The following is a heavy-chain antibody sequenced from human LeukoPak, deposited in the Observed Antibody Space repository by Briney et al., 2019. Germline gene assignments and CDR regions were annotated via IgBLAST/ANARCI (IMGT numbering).Heavy chain of an antibody. J-gene: IGHJ6*04. Sequence: KPSETLSPTCTVSGGSISSYYWSWIRQPPGKGLEWIGYIYYSGSTNYNPSLKSRVTISVDTSKNQFSLKLSSVTAADTAVYYCARDRSDMDVWGKGTTVTVSS. CDR2: IYYSGST. CDR3: ARDRSDMDV. V-gene: IGHV4-59*01. CDR1: GGSISSYY.